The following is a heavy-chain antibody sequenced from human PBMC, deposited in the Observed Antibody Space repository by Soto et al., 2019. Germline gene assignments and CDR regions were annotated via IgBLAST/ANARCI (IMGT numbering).Heavy chain of an antibody. Sequence: TLSLTCTVSGGSISSGGYYWSWIRQHPGKGLEWIGYIYYSGSTYYNPSLKSRVTISVDTSKNQFSLKLSSVTAADTAVYYCARVLEPYYDILTGYWYYMDVWGKGTTVTVSS. V-gene: IGHV4-31*03. CDR1: GGSISSGGYY. CDR3: ARVLEPYYDILTGYWYYMDV. J-gene: IGHJ6*03. D-gene: IGHD3-9*01. CDR2: IYYSGST.